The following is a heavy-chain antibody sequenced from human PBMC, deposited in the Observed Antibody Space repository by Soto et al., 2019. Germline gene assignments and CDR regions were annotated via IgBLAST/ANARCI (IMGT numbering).Heavy chain of an antibody. CDR3: ARGAAESYFDY. Sequence: QVQLKESGPGLVKPSQTLSLTCTVSGGSISSGGQYWRWIRQHPGKGLEWMGYIYDSGSTYYNPSLRSRVTVSVDTSKTQFSLKLRSVTAADTAVYYCARGAAESYFDYWGQGTLVTVSS. D-gene: IGHD6-25*01. CDR1: GGSISSGGQY. CDR2: IYDSGST. V-gene: IGHV4-31*03. J-gene: IGHJ4*02.